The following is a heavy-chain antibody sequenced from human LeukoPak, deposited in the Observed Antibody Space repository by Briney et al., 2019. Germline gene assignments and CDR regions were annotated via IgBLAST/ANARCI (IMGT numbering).Heavy chain of an antibody. J-gene: IGHJ4*02. CDR3: ARAAYSGSYHSDY. CDR2: IYYSGST. D-gene: IGHD1-26*01. CDR1: GGSISSYY. V-gene: IGHV4-59*01. Sequence: TPSETLSLTCTVSGGSISSYYWNWIRQPPGKGLEWIGYIYYSGSTNYNPSLKSRVTISVDTSKNQFSLKLSSVTAADTAVYYCARAAYSGSYHSDYWGQGTLVTVSS.